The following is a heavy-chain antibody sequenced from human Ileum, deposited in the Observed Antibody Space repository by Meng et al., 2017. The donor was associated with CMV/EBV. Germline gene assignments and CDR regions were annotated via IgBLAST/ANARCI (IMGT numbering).Heavy chain of an antibody. J-gene: IGHJ5*02. V-gene: IGHV4-61*01. CDR1: GGSVSSGSYY. Sequence: SETLSLTCTVSGGSVSSGSYYWSWIRQPPGKGLEWIGYIYYSGSTNYNPSLKSRVTISVDTSKNQFSLKLRSVTAADTAVYYCARGFNYAWFDPWGQGTLVTVSS. D-gene: IGHD4-11*01. CDR2: IYYSGST. CDR3: ARGFNYAWFDP.